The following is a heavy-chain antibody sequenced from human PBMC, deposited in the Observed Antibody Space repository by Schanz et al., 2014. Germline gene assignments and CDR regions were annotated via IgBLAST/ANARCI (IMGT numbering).Heavy chain of an antibody. CDR3: ASLYDREYFDY. D-gene: IGHD2-8*01. CDR1: GITFSSYW. J-gene: IGHJ4*02. V-gene: IGHV3-74*01. CDR2: INSDGSST. Sequence: EVQLVESGGGLVQPGGSLRLSCAASGITFSSYWMDWVRQAPGKGLVWVSRINSDGSSTRYADSVKGRFTISRDNAKNTLFLQMNSLRAEDTAVYYCASLYDREYFDYWGQGTLVTVSS.